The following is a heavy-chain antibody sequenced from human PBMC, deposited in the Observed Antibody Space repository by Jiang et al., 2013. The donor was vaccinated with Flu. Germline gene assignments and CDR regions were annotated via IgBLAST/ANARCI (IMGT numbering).Heavy chain of an antibody. Sequence: GPGLVKPSETLSLTCTVSGDSINGFYWAWIRQPPGGGLEWIGHIYYSGSTKYNPSLESRVTISVDRSKNQFYLTLTSVTAADAALYYCARDSTPFLFDFWGQGTLVTVSS. J-gene: IGHJ4*02. CDR2: IYYSGST. CDR3: ARDSTPFLFDF. V-gene: IGHV4-59*01. D-gene: IGHD3-3*01. CDR1: GDSINGFY.